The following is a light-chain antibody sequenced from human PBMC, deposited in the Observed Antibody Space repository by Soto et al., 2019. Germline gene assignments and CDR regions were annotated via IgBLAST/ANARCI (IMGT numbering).Light chain of an antibody. V-gene: IGKV3-20*01. CDR1: QSVSCNY. Sequence: EIVLTQSPGTLSLSPGERATLSCRARQSVSCNYLAWYQQKPGQAPRVLIYVASSRATSIPDRFSGTGSGTYFTLTISRLEPEDFALYYCQQYGRSPITFGQGTRLEIK. CDR2: VAS. CDR3: QQYGRSPIT. J-gene: IGKJ5*01.